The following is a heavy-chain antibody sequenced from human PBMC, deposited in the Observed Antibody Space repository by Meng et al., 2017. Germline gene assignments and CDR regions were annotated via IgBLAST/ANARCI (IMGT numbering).Heavy chain of an antibody. CDR3: ARDFSAVVVVPSAVPPQLDY. V-gene: IGHV3-33*01. J-gene: IGHJ4*01. D-gene: IGHD2-2*01. CDR1: GFTFSSYG. CDR2: IWYDGSNK. Sequence: GESLKISCAASGFTFSSYGMHWVRQAPGKGLEWVAVIWYDGSNKYYADSVKGRFTISRDNSKNTLYLQLNSLRAEDTAVYYCARDFSAVVVVPSAVPPQLDYWGQGTPVNGAS.